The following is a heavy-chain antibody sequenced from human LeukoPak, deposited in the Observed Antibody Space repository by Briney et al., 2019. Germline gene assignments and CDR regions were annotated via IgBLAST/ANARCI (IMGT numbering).Heavy chain of an antibody. D-gene: IGHD6-13*01. CDR1: GFTFNSYS. CDR3: ARVHAAAGDY. CDR2: ISSTSTYI. J-gene: IGHJ4*02. Sequence: GGSLRLSCAASGFTFNSYSMNWVRQAPGKGLGWVSSISSTSTYIYYADSVKGRFTISRDNAKNSLYLQMNSLRAEDTAVYYCARVHAAAGDYWGQGTLVTVSS. V-gene: IGHV3-21*01.